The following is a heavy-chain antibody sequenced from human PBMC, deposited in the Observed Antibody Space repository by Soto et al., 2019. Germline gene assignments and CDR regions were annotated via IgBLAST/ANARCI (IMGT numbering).Heavy chain of an antibody. CDR2: ISGSGGST. V-gene: IGHV3-23*01. CDR1: GFTFSSYA. D-gene: IGHD3-9*01. Sequence: GSLRLSCAASGFTFSSYAMSWVRQAPGKGLEWVSAISGSGGSTYYADSVKGRFTISRDNSKNTLYLQMNSLRAEDTAVYYCAKDPRNYDILTATLEYYGMDVWGQGTTVTVSS. J-gene: IGHJ6*02. CDR3: AKDPRNYDILTATLEYYGMDV.